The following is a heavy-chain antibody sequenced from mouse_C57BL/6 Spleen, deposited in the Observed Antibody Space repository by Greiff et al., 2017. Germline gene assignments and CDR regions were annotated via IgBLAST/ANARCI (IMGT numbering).Heavy chain of an antibody. Sequence: VQLQQSGAELARPGASVKLSCKASGYTFTSYGISWVKQRTGQGLEWIGEIYPRSGNTYYNEKFKGKATLTADKSSSTAYMELRSLTSEASAVYFCASSSGSYYFDYWGQGPTLTVSS. J-gene: IGHJ2*01. D-gene: IGHD3-2*02. CDR1: GYTFTSYG. CDR3: ASSSGSYYFDY. CDR2: IYPRSGNT. V-gene: IGHV1-81*01.